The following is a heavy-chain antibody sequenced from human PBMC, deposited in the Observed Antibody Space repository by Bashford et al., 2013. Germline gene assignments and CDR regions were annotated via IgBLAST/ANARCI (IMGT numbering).Heavy chain of an antibody. V-gene: IGHV1-18*01. CDR2: ISAYNGNT. CDR1: GYTFTSYG. Sequence: ASVKVSCKASGYTFTSYGISWVRQAPGQGLEWMGWISAYNGNTNYAQKLQGRVTMTTDTSTSTAYMELRSLRSDDTAVYYCAREKEMYYYGSGSYRFFDYWGQGTLVTVSS. CDR3: AREKEMYYYGSGSYRFFDY. D-gene: IGHD3-10*01. J-gene: IGHJ4*02.